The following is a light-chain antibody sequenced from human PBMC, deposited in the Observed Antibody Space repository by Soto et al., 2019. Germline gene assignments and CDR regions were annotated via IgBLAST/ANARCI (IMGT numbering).Light chain of an antibody. CDR1: HDINNY. CDR3: QHDT. V-gene: IGKV1-16*02. J-gene: IGKJ5*01. CDR2: AAS. Sequence: DIQMTQSPSSLSASVGDRVTITCQASHDINNYLNWYQQKPGKAPKSLIYAASSLHSGVPSKFSGSGSGTDFTLTISSLQPENFATYYCQHDTFGQGTRLEIE.